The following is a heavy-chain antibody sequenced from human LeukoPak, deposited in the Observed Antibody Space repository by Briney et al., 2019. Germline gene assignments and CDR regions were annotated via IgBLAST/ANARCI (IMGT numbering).Heavy chain of an antibody. CDR1: GGSISSSSYY. CDR3: ARHYYGSGSYYPYYFDY. D-gene: IGHD3-10*01. V-gene: IGHV4-39*01. Sequence: PSETLSLTCTVSGGSISSSSYYWGWIRQPPGKGLEWIGSIYYSGSTYYNPSLKSRVTISVDTSKNQFSLKLSSVTAADTAVYYCARHYYGSGSYYPYYFDYWGQGTLVTVSS. J-gene: IGHJ4*02. CDR2: IYYSGST.